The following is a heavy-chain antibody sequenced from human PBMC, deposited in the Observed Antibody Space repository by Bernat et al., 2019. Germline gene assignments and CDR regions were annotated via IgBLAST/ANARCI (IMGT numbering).Heavy chain of an antibody. CDR2: ISGSGGST. CDR3: AKHMTTVTYDDRRECMDV. J-gene: IGHJ6*02. CDR1: GFTFSSYA. V-gene: IGHV3-23*01. D-gene: IGHD4-17*01. Sequence: EVQLLESGGGLVQPGGSLRLSCAASGFTFSSYAMSWVRQAPGKGLEWVSAISGSGGSTYYADSVKGRFTISRDNSKNTLYLQMNSLRAEDTAVYYCAKHMTTVTYDDRRECMDVWGQGTTVTVSS.